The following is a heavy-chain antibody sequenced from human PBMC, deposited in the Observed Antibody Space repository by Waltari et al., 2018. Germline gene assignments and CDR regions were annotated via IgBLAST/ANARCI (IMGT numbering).Heavy chain of an antibody. D-gene: IGHD6-13*01. CDR1: GGTFSSYA. CDR2: IIPSFGTA. V-gene: IGHV1-69*06. Sequence: QVQLVQSGAEVKKPGSSVKVSCKASGGTFSSYAISWVRQAPGQGLEWMGGIIPSFGTANYAQNFQGRVTMTRDTSISTAYMELSRLRSDDTAVYYCARGAIAAAGTLDYWGQGTLVTVSS. J-gene: IGHJ4*02. CDR3: ARGAIAAAGTLDY.